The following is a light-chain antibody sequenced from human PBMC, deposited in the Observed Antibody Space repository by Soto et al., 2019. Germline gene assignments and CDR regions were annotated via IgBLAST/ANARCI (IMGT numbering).Light chain of an antibody. CDR3: QQYNNWPPKWT. Sequence: EIVLTQSPATLSLSPGERVTLSCRASQNVSTYLAWYQQKPGQAPRLLIYDASDRATGIPARFSGSGSGTDFTLTISSLQSEDFAVYYCQQYNNWPPKWTFGQGTKVEIK. CDR1: QNVSTY. V-gene: IGKV3-11*01. J-gene: IGKJ1*01. CDR2: DAS.